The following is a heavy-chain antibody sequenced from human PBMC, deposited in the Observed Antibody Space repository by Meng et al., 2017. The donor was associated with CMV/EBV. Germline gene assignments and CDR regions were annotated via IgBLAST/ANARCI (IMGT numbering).Heavy chain of an antibody. CDR3: ARERQNIVVVPAAPYYYYYYGMDV. Sequence: ASVKVSCKASGYTFTSYAMHWVRQAPGQRLEWMGWSNAGNGNTKYSQEFQGRVTMTRDTSISTAYMELSRLRSDDTAVYYCARERQNIVVVPAAPYYYYYYGMDVWGQGTTVTVSS. J-gene: IGHJ6*02. CDR1: GYTFTSYA. V-gene: IGHV1-3*02. CDR2: SNAGNGNT. D-gene: IGHD2-2*01.